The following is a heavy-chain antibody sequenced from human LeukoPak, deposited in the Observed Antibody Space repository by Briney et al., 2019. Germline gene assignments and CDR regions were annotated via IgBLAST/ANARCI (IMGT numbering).Heavy chain of an antibody. CDR3: ARGPAHEWLLVPYRFDY. CDR1: GFTFSSYG. V-gene: IGHV3-33*01. Sequence: GGSLRLSCAASGFTFSSYGMHWVRQAPGRGLEWVAVIWYDGSNKYYADSVKGRFTISRDNSKNTLYLQMNSLRAEDTAVYYCARGPAHEWLLVPYRFDYWGQGTLVTVSS. D-gene: IGHD3-3*01. J-gene: IGHJ4*02. CDR2: IWYDGSNK.